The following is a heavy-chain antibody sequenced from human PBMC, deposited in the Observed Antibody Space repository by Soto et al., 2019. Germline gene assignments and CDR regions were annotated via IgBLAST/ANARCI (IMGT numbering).Heavy chain of an antibody. CDR3: ARPYHGSGSQWPNWFDP. Sequence: QVQLVQSGAEVKKPGASVKVSCKASGYTFTNYNINWVRQAAGQGLEWMGWMNPKSGNTGNAQKFQGRVTMTRNTSISTVYMELSSLRSEDTAVYYCARPYHGSGSQWPNWFDPWGQGTLVTVSS. V-gene: IGHV1-8*01. CDR2: MNPKSGNT. D-gene: IGHD3-10*01. CDR1: GYTFTNYN. J-gene: IGHJ5*02.